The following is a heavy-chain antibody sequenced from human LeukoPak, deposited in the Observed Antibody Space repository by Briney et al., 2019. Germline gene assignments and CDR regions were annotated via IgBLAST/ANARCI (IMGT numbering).Heavy chain of an antibody. CDR2: INPNSGGT. CDR3: ARRSASVEMATPPEFDY. Sequence: ASVKVSCKASGHTFTGYYMHWVRQAPGQGLEWMGWINPNSGGTNYAQKFQGRVTMTRGTSISTAYMELSRLRSDDTAVYYCARRSASVEMATPPEFDYWGQGNLVTVSS. CDR1: GHTFTGYY. D-gene: IGHD5-24*01. V-gene: IGHV1-2*02. J-gene: IGHJ4*02.